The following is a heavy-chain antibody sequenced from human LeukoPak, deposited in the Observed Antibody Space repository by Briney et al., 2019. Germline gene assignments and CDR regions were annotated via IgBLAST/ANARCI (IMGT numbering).Heavy chain of an antibody. Sequence: SCKASGGTFSSYAMHWVRQAPGKGLEWVAVISYDGSNKYYADSVKGRFTISRDNSKNTLYLQMNSLRAEETAVYYCARARYSSSWYLDYWGQGTLVTVSS. CDR3: ARARYSSSWYLDY. CDR1: GGTFSSYA. CDR2: ISYDGSNK. V-gene: IGHV3-30-3*01. D-gene: IGHD6-13*01. J-gene: IGHJ4*02.